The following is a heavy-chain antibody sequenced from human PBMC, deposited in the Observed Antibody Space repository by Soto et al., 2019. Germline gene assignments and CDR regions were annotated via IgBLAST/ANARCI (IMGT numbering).Heavy chain of an antibody. Sequence: PSETLSLTCAVSGDSFSNTNWWSWVRQPPGKGLERIGEIYHSGSTNYNPSLRSRVTISLDKSKNQFSLNLTSVTAADTAFYYCAKRYLRSLRFVETHWGQGTLVTVSS. V-gene: IGHV4-4*02. J-gene: IGHJ4*02. D-gene: IGHD3-3*01. CDR1: GDSFSNTNW. CDR2: IYHSGST. CDR3: AKRYLRSLRFVETH.